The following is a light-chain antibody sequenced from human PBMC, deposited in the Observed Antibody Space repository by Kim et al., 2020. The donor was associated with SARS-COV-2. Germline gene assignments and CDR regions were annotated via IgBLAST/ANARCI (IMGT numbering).Light chain of an antibody. CDR2: QDN. CDR3: QAWDSSTAV. Sequence: VSPGQTANITCSGDKLGDKYACWYQQKPGQSPVLVIYQDNKRPSGIPERFSGSNSGNTATLTISGTQAMDEADYYCQAWDSSTAVFGGGTQLTVL. J-gene: IGLJ2*01. V-gene: IGLV3-1*01. CDR1: KLGDKY.